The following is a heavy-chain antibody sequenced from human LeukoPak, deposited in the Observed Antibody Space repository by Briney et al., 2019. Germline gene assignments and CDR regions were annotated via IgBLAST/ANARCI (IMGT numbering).Heavy chain of an antibody. D-gene: IGHD6-19*01. CDR2: ISYDGSNK. V-gene: IGHV3-30-3*01. J-gene: IGHJ4*02. CDR1: GFTFSSYA. Sequence: GGSLRLSCAASGFTFSSYAMHWVRQAPGKGLEWVAVISYDGSNKYYADSVKGRFTISRDNSKNTLYLQMNSLRAEDTAVYYCARDKGGGGSGCFDYGGKEPLVTVPS. CDR3: ARDKGGGGSGCFDY.